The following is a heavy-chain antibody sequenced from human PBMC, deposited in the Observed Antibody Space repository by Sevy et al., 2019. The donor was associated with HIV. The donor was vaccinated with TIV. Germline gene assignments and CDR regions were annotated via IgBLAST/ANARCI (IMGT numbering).Heavy chain of an antibody. CDR1: GFTFSNVW. J-gene: IGHJ3*02. CDR2: KKSKTDGGTT. V-gene: IGHV3-15*01. CDR3: TTDHPRDGEDAFDM. Sequence: GGSLRLSCAASGFTFSNVWMSWVRQAPGKGLEWVGRKKSKTDGGTTDYAAPVKGRFSISRDDSKNTRYLEMNSLKTEDTAVYYCTTDHPRDGEDAFDMWGQGTKVTVSS.